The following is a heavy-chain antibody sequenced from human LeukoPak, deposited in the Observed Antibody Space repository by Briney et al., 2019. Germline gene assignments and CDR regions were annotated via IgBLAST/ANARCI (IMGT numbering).Heavy chain of an antibody. J-gene: IGHJ4*02. CDR1: GCTFSSYW. V-gene: IGHV3-7*01. CDR3: ARFIRDFDY. D-gene: IGHD3-10*01. Sequence: GGSLRLSCAASGCTFSSYWMSWVRQAPGKGLEWVANIKQDGSEKYYVDSVKGRFTISRDNAKNSLYLQMNSLRAEDTAVYYCARFIRDFDYWGQGTLVTVSS. CDR2: IKQDGSEK.